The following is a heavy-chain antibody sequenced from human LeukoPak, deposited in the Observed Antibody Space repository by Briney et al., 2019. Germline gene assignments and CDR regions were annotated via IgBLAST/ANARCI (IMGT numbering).Heavy chain of an antibody. J-gene: IGHJ5*02. CDR2: IYTSGST. V-gene: IGHV4-61*02. CDR1: GGSISSGSYY. CDR3: ARGFSRSPWFDP. Sequence: ASQTLSLTCNVSGGSISSGSYYWSWIRQPAGKGLEWIGRIYTSGSTNYNPSLKSRVTISVDTSKNQFSLKLSSVTAADTAVYYCARGFSRSPWFDPWGQGTLVTVSS.